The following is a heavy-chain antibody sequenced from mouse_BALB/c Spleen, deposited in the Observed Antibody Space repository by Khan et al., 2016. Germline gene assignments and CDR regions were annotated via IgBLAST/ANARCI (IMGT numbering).Heavy chain of an antibody. CDR2: IKTYSGES. CDR1: GYAFTNYG. CDR3: ARRRRRDLYYAMDY. V-gene: IGHV9-1*02. Sequence: QIQLVQSGPELKKPGETVKISCKASGYAFTNYGMNWVKQAPGKGLKWMGWIKTYSGESTYADDFKGRFAFSLETSASTAYLQINSLKNEDIATYFCARRRRRDLYYAMDYWGQGTSVTVSS. J-gene: IGHJ4*01.